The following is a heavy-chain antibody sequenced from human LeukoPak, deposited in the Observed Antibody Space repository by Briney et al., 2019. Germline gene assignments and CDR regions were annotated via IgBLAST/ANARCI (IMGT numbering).Heavy chain of an antibody. CDR1: GFTFSTYN. CDR3: ARGHYDVLTSSYKWTPDY. D-gene: IGHD3-9*01. V-gene: IGHV3-21*06. CDR2: ITSGGGYK. J-gene: IGHJ4*02. Sequence: GGSLRLSCAASGFTFSTYNMNWVRQAPGKGLEWVSSITSGGGYKYYADSVKGRFTTSRDNAKTSLSLRLDSLRAEDTAVYYCARGHYDVLTSSYKWTPDYWGQGTLVTVSS.